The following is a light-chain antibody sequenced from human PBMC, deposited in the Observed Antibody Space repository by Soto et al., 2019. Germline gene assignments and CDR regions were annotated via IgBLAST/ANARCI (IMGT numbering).Light chain of an antibody. CDR3: MQALQTPLT. J-gene: IGKJ5*01. CDR1: QSLLHSNGYSY. CDR2: LGS. Sequence: DIVMTQSPLSLPVTPGEPAFISCRSSQSLLHSNGYSYFDWYLQKPGQSPQLLIYLGSNRASGVPDRFSGSGSGTDFTLKISRVEAEDVGVYYCMQALQTPLTFGQGTRLEIK. V-gene: IGKV2-28*01.